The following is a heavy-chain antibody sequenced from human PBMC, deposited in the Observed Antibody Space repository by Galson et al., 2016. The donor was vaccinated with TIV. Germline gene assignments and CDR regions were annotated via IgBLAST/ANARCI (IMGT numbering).Heavy chain of an antibody. Sequence: SLRLSCAASGFRFRTFGMHWARQAPGKGLAWVAFVQFDDRKKYYHESVQGRFTISRDDSKSMTHLQMNNLRPEDTAVYYCVKDTGHFLGLEPWGQGILVTVSS. J-gene: IGHJ4*02. V-gene: IGHV3-30*02. D-gene: IGHD3-3*02. CDR3: VKDTGHFLGLEP. CDR1: GFRFRTFG. CDR2: VQFDDRKK.